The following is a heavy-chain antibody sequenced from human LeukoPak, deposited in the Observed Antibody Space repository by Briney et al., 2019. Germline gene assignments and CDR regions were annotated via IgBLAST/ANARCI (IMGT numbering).Heavy chain of an antibody. D-gene: IGHD3-3*01. CDR1: GYTFTSYG. V-gene: IGHV1-18*01. J-gene: IGHJ4*02. CDR3: ARDLPQGRSGYYFPDY. CDR2: ISAYNGNT. Sequence: ASVKVSCKASGYTFTSYGISWVRQAPGQGLEWMGWISAYNGNTNYAQKLQGIVTMTTDTSTSTAYMELRSLRSDDTAVYYCARDLPQGRSGYYFPDYWGQGTLVTVSS.